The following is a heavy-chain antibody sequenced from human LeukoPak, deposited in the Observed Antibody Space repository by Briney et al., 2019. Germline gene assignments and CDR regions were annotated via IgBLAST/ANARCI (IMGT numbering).Heavy chain of an antibody. V-gene: IGHV3-21*01. CDR3: ARDFRGYSGYTYDH. D-gene: IGHD5-12*01. CDR2: ITSSSSDI. Sequence: GGSLRLSCVVSGLTFSNTWMNWVRQAPGKGLAWVSSITSSSSDIYYADSVKGRFTISRDNAKNSLYLQMDSLRAEDTAVYYCARDFRGYSGYTYDHWGQGTLVTVSS. CDR1: GLTFSNTW. J-gene: IGHJ4*02.